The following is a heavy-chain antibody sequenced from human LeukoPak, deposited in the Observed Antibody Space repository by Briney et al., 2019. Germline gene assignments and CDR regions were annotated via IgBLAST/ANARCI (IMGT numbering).Heavy chain of an antibody. V-gene: IGHV1-69*05. CDR3: ARVPHPSGYPYYFDY. D-gene: IGHD3-22*01. J-gene: IGHJ4*02. CDR2: IIPFFGTA. Sequence: SVKVSCKASGGTFSSYAISWVRQAPGQGLEWMGGIIPFFGTANYAQKFQGRVTITTDESTSTAYMELSSLRSEDTAVYYCARVPHPSGYPYYFDYWGQGTLVTVSS. CDR1: GGTFSSYA.